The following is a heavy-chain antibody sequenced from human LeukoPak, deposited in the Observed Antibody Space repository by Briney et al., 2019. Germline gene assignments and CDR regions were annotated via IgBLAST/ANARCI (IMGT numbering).Heavy chain of an antibody. CDR1: GXTFSSYS. CDR3: ARDGDSSGYYAAFDI. Sequence: GGSLRLSCAASGXTFSSYSMNWVRQAPGKGLEWLSYISSSSSIIYYADSVKGRFTISRDNAKNSLYLQMNSLRDEDTAVYYCARDGDSSGYYAAFDIWGQGTMVTVSS. D-gene: IGHD3-22*01. CDR2: ISSSSSII. J-gene: IGHJ3*02. V-gene: IGHV3-48*02.